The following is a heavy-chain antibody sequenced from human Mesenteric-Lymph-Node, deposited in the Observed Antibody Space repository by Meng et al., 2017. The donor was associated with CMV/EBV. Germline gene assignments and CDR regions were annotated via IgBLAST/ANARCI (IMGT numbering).Heavy chain of an antibody. CDR3: TRGFAGGGHSVFSDS. D-gene: IGHD3-16*01. V-gene: IGHV4-59*01. CDR1: GGSISSYY. Sequence: GSLRLSCTVSGGSISSYYWMWIRQSPGKGLEWIGYISYIGSTSYNPSLKSRVSISTDTPKNQFFLKLKSVTAADTAVYYCTRGFAGGGHSVFSDSWGQGTLVTVSS. J-gene: IGHJ4*02. CDR2: ISYIGST.